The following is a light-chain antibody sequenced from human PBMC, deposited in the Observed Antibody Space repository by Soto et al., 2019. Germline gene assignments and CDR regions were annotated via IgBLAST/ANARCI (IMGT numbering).Light chain of an antibody. CDR2: DDS. CDR1: NIGSKS. CDR3: QVWDSSSDHPYV. J-gene: IGLJ1*01. V-gene: IGLV3-21*02. Sequence: SYELTQPPLVSVAPGQTARITCGGNNIGSKSVHWYQQKPGQAPVLVVYDDSDRPSGIPERFSGSNSGNTATLTISRVEAGDEADYYCQVWDSSSDHPYVFGTGTKLTVL.